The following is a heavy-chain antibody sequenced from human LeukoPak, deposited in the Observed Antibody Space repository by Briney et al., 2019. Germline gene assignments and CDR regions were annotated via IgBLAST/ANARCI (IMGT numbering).Heavy chain of an antibody. CDR2: ISGSGGST. CDR1: GFTFSSYA. CDR3: AKAGILTGYPYYFDY. V-gene: IGHV3-23*01. Sequence: PGGSLRLSCAASGFTFSSYAMSWLRQAPGKGLEWVSAISGSGGSTYYADSVKGRFTISRDNSKNTLYLQMNSLRAEDTAVYYCAKAGILTGYPYYFDYWGQGTLVTVSS. D-gene: IGHD3-9*01. J-gene: IGHJ4*02.